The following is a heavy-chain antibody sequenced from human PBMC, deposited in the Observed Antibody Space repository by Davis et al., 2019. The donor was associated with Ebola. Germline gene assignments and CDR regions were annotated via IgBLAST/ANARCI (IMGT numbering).Heavy chain of an antibody. CDR2: IDWDDDQ. CDR3: APTFYCSGGSCYPGGWFDP. D-gene: IGHD2-15*01. Sequence: TLSLTCTVSGGSISSYYWSWIRQPPGKALEWLALIDWDDDQYYSTSLKTRLTITKDTSKNQVVLTMTNMDPVDTATYYRAPTFYCSGGSCYPGGWFDPWGQGTLVTVSS. V-gene: IGHV2-70*12. J-gene: IGHJ5*02. CDR1: GGSISSYYW.